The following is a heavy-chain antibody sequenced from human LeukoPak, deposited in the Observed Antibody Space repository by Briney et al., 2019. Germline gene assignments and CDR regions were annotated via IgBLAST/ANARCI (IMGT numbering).Heavy chain of an antibody. Sequence: SVKVSCKASGGTFSSYAISWVRQAPGQGLEWMGGIIPIFGTANYAQKFQGRVTITTNESTSTAYMELSSLRSENTAVYYCARENSGDTATDAFDIWGQGTMVTVSS. CDR3: ARENSGDTATDAFDI. D-gene: IGHD5-18*01. CDR2: IIPIFGTA. V-gene: IGHV1-69*05. J-gene: IGHJ3*02. CDR1: GGTFSSYA.